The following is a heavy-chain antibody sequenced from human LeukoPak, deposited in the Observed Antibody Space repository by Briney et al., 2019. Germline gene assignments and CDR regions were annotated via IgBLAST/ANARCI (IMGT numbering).Heavy chain of an antibody. Sequence: KPGGSLRLSRAASGFTFNTYGMNWVRQAPGKGLEWLSYIGPGPSHTYYADSVRGRFVISRDDAKSSLYLQMSSLRAEDTAVYYCARDYVTMAPDYGGLGTLVTVSS. CDR1: GFTFNTYG. CDR2: IGPGPSHT. D-gene: IGHD3-10*02. V-gene: IGHV3-21*01. J-gene: IGHJ4*02. CDR3: ARDYVTMAPDY.